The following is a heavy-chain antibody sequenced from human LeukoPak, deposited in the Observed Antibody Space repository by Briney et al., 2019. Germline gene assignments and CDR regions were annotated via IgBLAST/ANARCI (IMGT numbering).Heavy chain of an antibody. D-gene: IGHD6-13*01. V-gene: IGHV1-18*01. CDR2: ISAYKGNT. Sequence: TSVKVSCKASGYTLTIYGISWVRQAPGQGRVWMGWISAYKGNTHYAPKLQGRVTMTTDTSTSTAYMELRSLRSDDTAVYYCARDTALGYSSSWYPTGEDAFDIWGQGTMVTVSS. CDR3: ARDTALGYSSSWYPTGEDAFDI. CDR1: GYTLTIYG. J-gene: IGHJ3*02.